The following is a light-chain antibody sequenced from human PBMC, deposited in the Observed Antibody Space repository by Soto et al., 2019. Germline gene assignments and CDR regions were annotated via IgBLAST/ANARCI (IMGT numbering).Light chain of an antibody. CDR2: GAS. V-gene: IGKV3-20*01. CDR3: QQYGSSPSLT. Sequence: ETVLSQYQGTLSLSPGETATLSFRARQSVSSSYLAWYQQKPGQAPRLLIYGASSRATGIPDRFSGSGSGTDFTLTISRLEPEDFAVYYCQQYGSSPSLTFGGGTKVDNK. CDR1: QSVSSSY. J-gene: IGKJ4*01.